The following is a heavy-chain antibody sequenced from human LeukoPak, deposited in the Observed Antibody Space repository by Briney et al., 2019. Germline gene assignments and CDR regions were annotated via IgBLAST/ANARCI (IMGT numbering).Heavy chain of an antibody. V-gene: IGHV4-4*01. D-gene: IGHD1-26*01. CDR2: ISLRGLT. Sequence: SETLSLTCGVYGGSISGTNWWSWVRQPPGHGLELIGVISLRGLTNYNPSLRSRLTLSLVESKHQVSLNLTSVTGADTAVLCCSRESGPFSPFGFWGQGTLVSVHS. CDR3: SRESGPFSPFGF. J-gene: IGHJ4*02. CDR1: GGSISGTNW.